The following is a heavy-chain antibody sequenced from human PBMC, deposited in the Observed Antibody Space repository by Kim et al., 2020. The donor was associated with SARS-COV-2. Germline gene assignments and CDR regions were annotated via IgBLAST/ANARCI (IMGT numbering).Heavy chain of an antibody. CDR2: IYGGGTI. CDR3: ARDIKFDGFAFFDL. J-gene: IGHJ2*01. D-gene: IGHD3-10*01. V-gene: IGHV3-66*01. Sequence: GGSLRLSCAASGITLTNNHMNWVRQAPGKGLEWVSVIYGGGTIDYADSVKDRFTISRDTSKNTVYLEMNSLRAEDTAVYYCARDIKFDGFAFFDLWAVAPWSVSPQ. CDR1: GITLTNNH.